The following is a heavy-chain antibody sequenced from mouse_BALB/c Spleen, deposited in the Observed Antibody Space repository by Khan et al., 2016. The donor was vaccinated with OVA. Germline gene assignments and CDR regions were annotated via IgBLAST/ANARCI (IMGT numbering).Heavy chain of an antibody. CDR2: INTYTGEP. CDR1: GYIFTNYG. D-gene: IGHD1-1*01. J-gene: IGHJ3*01. CDR3: ARGAFYNGRGKNAWFGY. V-gene: IGHV9-3-1*01. Sequence: QIQLVQSGPELKKPGETVKISCKASGYIFTNYGMNWVKQAPGQGLKWMGWINTYTGEPTYADDFRGRFAFSLETYASTAYLQINHLKNEDTATYCCARGAFYNGRGKNAWFGYWGQGTLVTVSA.